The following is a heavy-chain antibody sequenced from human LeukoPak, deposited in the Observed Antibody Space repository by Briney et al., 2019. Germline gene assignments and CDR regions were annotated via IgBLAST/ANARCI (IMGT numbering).Heavy chain of an antibody. CDR1: GGSISSSSYY. V-gene: IGHV4-39*01. J-gene: IGHJ5*02. D-gene: IGHD3-22*01. CDR3: ARHTHTYYYDSSGYYPSWFDP. Sequence: SETLSLTCTVSGGSISSSSYYWGWIRQPPGKGLEWIGSTYYSGSTYYNPSLKSRVTISVDTSKNQFSLKLSSVTAADTAVYYCARHTHTYYYDSSGYYPSWFDPWGQGTLVTVSS. CDR2: TYYSGST.